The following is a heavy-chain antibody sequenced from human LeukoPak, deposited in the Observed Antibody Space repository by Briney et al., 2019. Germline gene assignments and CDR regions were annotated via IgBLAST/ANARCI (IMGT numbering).Heavy chain of an antibody. CDR3: ARRGGTAAGNYFDY. J-gene: IGHJ4*02. CDR2: IYYSGST. V-gene: IGHV4-39*01. CDR1: GGSISTSSYY. Sequence: SETLSLTCTVSGGSISTSSYYWGWTRQPPGKGLEWIGNIYYSGSTHYNLSLKSRVTTSIDTSKNQFSLEVSSVTAADTAVYFCARRGGTAAGNYFDYWGQGILVTVSS. D-gene: IGHD6-13*01.